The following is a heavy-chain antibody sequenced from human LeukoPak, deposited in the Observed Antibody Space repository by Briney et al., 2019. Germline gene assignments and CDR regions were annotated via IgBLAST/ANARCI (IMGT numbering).Heavy chain of an antibody. D-gene: IGHD2-8*01. CDR1: GYTFTAYY. CDR3: ARDGVSTTLDFDY. Sequence: ASVRACCTTSGYTFTAYYTNWLRQAPGQQLECMSWIYPNSAATGYAQNFQGRVTMTRDTSTSTTYMELSRMRSDDKAGHYLARDGVSTTLDFDYWGEGALVTVSS. V-gene: IGHV1-2*02. CDR2: IYPNSAAT. J-gene: IGHJ4*02.